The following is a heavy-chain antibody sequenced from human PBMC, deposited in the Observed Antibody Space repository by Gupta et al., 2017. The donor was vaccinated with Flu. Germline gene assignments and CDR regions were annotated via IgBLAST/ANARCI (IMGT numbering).Heavy chain of an antibody. Sequence: APGKGLEWVAVIWYSGRNQYYADSVKGRFTISRDNSKNTVYLQMSSLRAEDTAVYYCARDDNDYGDYAGFFDYWGQGTLVTVSS. CDR3: ARDDNDYGDYAGFFDY. J-gene: IGHJ4*02. D-gene: IGHD4-17*01. CDR2: IWYSGRNQ. V-gene: IGHV3-33*01.